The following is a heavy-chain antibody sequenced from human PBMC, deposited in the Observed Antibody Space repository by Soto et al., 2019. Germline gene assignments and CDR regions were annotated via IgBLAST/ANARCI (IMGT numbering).Heavy chain of an antibody. J-gene: IGHJ6*02. D-gene: IGHD3-16*01. V-gene: IGHV4-39*01. CDR3: ARQRGGGYYYYGMDV. CDR1: GGFISTTSHY. Sequence: SETLSLTCSVSGGFISTTSHYWGWIRQPPGKGLEWIGNIYYSGTTSYSPSLKSRVTMLVDKSKNQFSLRLSSVTAADTAVYHRARQRGGGYYYYGMDVWGQGTTVTVSS. CDR2: IYYSGTT.